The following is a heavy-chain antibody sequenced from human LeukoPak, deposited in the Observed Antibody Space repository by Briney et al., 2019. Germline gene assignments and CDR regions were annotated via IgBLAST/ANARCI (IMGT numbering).Heavy chain of an antibody. CDR3: ARGETVLQFFALFAS. Sequence: ASVKVSFKASGYTFTGYYMHWVRQAPGQGLEWMGWINPNSGGTNYAQKFQGRVTMTRDTSISTAYMELSRLRSDDTAVYYCARGETVLQFFALFASGGRGTLVPVPS. CDR1: GYTFTGYY. V-gene: IGHV1-2*02. J-gene: IGHJ4*02. CDR2: INPNSGGT. D-gene: IGHD3-3*01.